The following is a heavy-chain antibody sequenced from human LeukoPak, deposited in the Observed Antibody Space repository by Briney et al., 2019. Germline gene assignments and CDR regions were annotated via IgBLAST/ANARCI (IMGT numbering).Heavy chain of an antibody. CDR1: GGSISSYY. J-gene: IGHJ4*02. Sequence: SETLSLTCTVSGGSISSYYWSWIRQPPGKGLEWIGYIYYSGSTKYNPSLQSRITMSRDTSKKQFSLKLTSVTAADTAMYYCASGAGWLIDYWGQGTLVSVSS. D-gene: IGHD6-19*01. CDR2: IYYSGST. V-gene: IGHV4-59*08. CDR3: ASGAGWLIDY.